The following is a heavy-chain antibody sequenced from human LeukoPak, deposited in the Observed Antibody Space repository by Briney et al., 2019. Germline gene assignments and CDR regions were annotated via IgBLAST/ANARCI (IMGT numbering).Heavy chain of an antibody. CDR3: ARTEGTVAYDS. Sequence: GGSLRLSCAASGFTFSSYWMHWVRQAPGKGLMWVSRINSDGSGTIYADSVRGRFTISRDNAKNTLYLQVNSLRAEDTAVYYCARTEGTVAYDSWGQGTLVTVSP. CDR1: GFTFSSYW. CDR2: INSDGSGT. V-gene: IGHV3-74*01. J-gene: IGHJ5*01. D-gene: IGHD4-23*01.